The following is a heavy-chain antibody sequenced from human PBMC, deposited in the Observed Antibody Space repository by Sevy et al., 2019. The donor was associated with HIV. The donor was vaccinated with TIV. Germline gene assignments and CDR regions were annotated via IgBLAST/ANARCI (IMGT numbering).Heavy chain of an antibody. CDR1: GFTFSSYW. CDR3: ARDLDCSSTSCYGY. Sequence: GGSLRLSCAASGFTFSSYWMSWVRQAPGKGLEWVANIKQDGSEEYYVDSVKGRFTISRDNAKNSLYLQMNSLRAEDTAVYYCARDLDCSSTSCYGYWGQGTLVTVSS. V-gene: IGHV3-7*01. CDR2: IKQDGSEE. J-gene: IGHJ4*02. D-gene: IGHD2-2*01.